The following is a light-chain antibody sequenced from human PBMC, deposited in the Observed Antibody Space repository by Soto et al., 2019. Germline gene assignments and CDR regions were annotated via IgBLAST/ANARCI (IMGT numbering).Light chain of an antibody. CDR2: EGN. V-gene: IGLV6-57*03. CDR1: SGSIASHY. J-gene: IGLJ2*01. Sequence: NFMLTQPHSVSESPGKTVTISCTRYSGSIASHYVQWYQQRPGSAPTTVIYEGNQRPSGVPDRFSASIDSSANSASLTISGLKTEDEADYYCQSFDSRTVIFGGGTKLTVL. CDR3: QSFDSRTVI.